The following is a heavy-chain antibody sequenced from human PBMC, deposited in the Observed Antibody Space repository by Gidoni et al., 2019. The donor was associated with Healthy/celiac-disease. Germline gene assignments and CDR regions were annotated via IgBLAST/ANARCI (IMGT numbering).Heavy chain of an antibody. V-gene: IGHV3-30-3*01. CDR3: ASPNRGIVLMVYAPPRY. CDR1: GFTCSSYA. CDR2: ISYDGSNQ. J-gene: IGHJ4*02. D-gene: IGHD2-8*01. Sequence: QVQLGESGGGVVQPGRSLRLSGAAAGFTCSSYAMHWVRPAPGKGLGWVAVISYDGSNQYYADSVKGRFTISRDNSKNTLYLQMNSLRAEDTAVYYCASPNRGIVLMVYAPPRYWGQGTLVTVSS.